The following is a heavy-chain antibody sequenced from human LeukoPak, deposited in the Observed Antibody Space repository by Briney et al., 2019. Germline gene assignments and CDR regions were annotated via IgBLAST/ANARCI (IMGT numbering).Heavy chain of an antibody. CDR1: GFTSSSYG. CDR3: AKVGTDAFDI. J-gene: IGHJ3*02. CDR2: ISSGGPTT. V-gene: IGHV3-23*01. Sequence: GGSLRLSCAASGFTSSSYGMSWVRQTPGKGLEWVSTISSGGPTTYYADSVKGRFTISRDDSKNTLYLQMNTLRAEDTAVYYCAKVGTDAFDIWGQGTMVTVSS.